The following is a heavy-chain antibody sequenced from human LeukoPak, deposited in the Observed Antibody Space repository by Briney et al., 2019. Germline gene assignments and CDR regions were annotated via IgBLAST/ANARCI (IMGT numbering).Heavy chain of an antibody. CDR3: ARVPYDFWSGSRGCFDY. D-gene: IGHD3-3*01. Sequence: ASVKVSCKASGYTFTSYYMHWVRQATGQGLEWMGWMNPNSGNTGYAQKFQGRVTITRNTSIGTAYMELSSLRSEDTAVYYCARVPYDFWSGSRGCFDYWGQGTLVTVSS. CDR1: GYTFTSYY. J-gene: IGHJ4*02. V-gene: IGHV1-8*03. CDR2: MNPNSGNT.